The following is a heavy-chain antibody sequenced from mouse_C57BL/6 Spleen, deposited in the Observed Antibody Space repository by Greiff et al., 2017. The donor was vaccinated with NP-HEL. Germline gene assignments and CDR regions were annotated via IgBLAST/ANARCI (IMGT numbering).Heavy chain of an antibody. J-gene: IGHJ2*01. V-gene: IGHV3-6*01. CDR3: ARDGGYYPDY. CDR1: GYSITSGYY. CDR2: ISYDGSN. D-gene: IGHD1-1*02. Sequence: EVKLMESGPGLVKPSQSLSLTCSVTGYSITSGYYWNWIRQFPGNKLEWMGYISYDGSNNYNPSLKNRISITRDTSKNQFFLKLNSVTTEDTATYYCARDGGYYPDYWGQGTTLTVSS.